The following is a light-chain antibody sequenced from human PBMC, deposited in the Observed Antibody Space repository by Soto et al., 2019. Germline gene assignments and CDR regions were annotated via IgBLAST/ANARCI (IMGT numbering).Light chain of an antibody. J-gene: IGKJ1*01. CDR2: GAS. CDR3: QQYNNWPQT. CDR1: QSVSSN. Sequence: EIVLTQSPGTLSLSPGERATLSCRASQSVSSNLAWYQQKPGQAPRLLIYGASTRATGIPARFSGSGSGTEFTLTISSLQSEEFAVYYCQQYNNWPQTFGQGTKVDI. V-gene: IGKV3-15*01.